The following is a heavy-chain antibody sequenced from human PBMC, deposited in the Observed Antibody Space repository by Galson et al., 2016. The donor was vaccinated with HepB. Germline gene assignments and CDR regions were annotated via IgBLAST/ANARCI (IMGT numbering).Heavy chain of an antibody. J-gene: IGHJ4*02. CDR2: TYYTGDT. CDR1: GGSVKYFY. Sequence: SETLSLTCSVSGGSVKYFYRSWVRQPPGKTLEWIGHTYYTGDTRYNPSLSRRVSISLDTSKNEVSLQLTSATAADTAVYYCARDIGEGYYGYGVLDFWGPGALVTVSS. D-gene: IGHD3-10*01. V-gene: IGHV4-59*02. CDR3: ARDIGEGYYGYGVLDF.